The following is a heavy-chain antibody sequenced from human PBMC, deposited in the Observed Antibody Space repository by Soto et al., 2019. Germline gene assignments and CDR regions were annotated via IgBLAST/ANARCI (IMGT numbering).Heavy chain of an antibody. J-gene: IGHJ6*03. V-gene: IGHV3-7*01. CDR2: IKQDGSEK. CDR1: GFTFSSYW. D-gene: IGHD6-6*01. CDR3: ARQGSSSSGAYYYYYYYMDV. Sequence: GGSLRLSCAASGFTFSSYWMSWVRQAPGKGLEWVANIKQDGSEKYYVDSVKGRFTISRDNAKNSLYLQMNSLRAEDTAVYYCARQGSSSSGAYYYYYYYMDVWGKGTTVTVSS.